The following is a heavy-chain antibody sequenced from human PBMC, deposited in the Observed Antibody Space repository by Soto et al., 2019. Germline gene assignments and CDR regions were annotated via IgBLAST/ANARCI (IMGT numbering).Heavy chain of an antibody. V-gene: IGHV3-33*01. J-gene: IGHJ4*02. D-gene: IGHD6-6*01. CDR3: ARASKRGIAARFDY. Sequence: GGSLRLSCAASGFTFSSYGMHWVRQAPGKGLEWVAVIWYDGSNKYYADSVKGRFTISRDNSKNTLYLQMNSLRAEDTAVYYCARASKRGIAARFDYWGQGTLVTVSS. CDR1: GFTFSSYG. CDR2: IWYDGSNK.